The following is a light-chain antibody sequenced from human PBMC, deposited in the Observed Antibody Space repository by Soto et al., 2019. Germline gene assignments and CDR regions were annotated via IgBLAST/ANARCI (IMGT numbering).Light chain of an antibody. V-gene: IGKV3-11*01. CDR3: QQRSEWPLT. CDR2: DAS. J-gene: IGKJ4*01. CDR1: HSITRN. Sequence: EILLTQSPATLSLSPGERVTLSCRASHSITRNLAWYQQKPGQAPRLLIYDASSRATGLPARFSGSGSGTDFTLTISNVGPEDFAVYYCQQRSEWPLTFGGGTRLEI.